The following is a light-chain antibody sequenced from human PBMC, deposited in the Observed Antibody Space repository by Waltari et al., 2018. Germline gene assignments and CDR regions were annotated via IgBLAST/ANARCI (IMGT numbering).Light chain of an antibody. Sequence: QPVVTQPPSAAGTPGQRVTISCSGSRSDIESNPVNWYQQLPGRAPKVLIYSNNQRPSGVPARFSGSKSGKSASLAISGLQSEDEADYYCASWDYSLNGVVFGGGTKLTVL. CDR1: RSDIESNP. J-gene: IGLJ2*01. V-gene: IGLV1-44*01. CDR2: SNN. CDR3: ASWDYSLNGVV.